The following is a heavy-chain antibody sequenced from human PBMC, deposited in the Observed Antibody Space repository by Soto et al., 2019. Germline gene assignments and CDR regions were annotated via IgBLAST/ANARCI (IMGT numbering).Heavy chain of an antibody. CDR2: ISSSSSYI. Sequence: PGGSLRLSCAASGFTFSSYSMNWVRQAPGKGLEWVSSISSSSSYIYYADSVKGRFTISRDNAKNSLYLQMNSLRAEDTAVYYCAREYCSSTSCCLDPWGQGTLVTVSS. J-gene: IGHJ5*02. CDR3: AREYCSSTSCCLDP. CDR1: GFTFSSYS. D-gene: IGHD2-2*01. V-gene: IGHV3-21*01.